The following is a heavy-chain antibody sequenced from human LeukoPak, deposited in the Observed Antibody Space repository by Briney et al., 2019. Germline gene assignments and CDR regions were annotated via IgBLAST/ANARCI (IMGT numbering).Heavy chain of an antibody. V-gene: IGHV1-2*02. D-gene: IGHD3-22*01. CDR2: INPNSGGT. CDR1: GYTFTGYY. J-gene: IGHJ4*02. CDR3: ARVESSAPNTFDY. Sequence: ASVKVSCKAPGYTFTGYYMHWVREAPGQGLEWMGWINPNSGGTNYAQKFQGRVTMTRDTSISTAYMELSRLRSDDTAVYYCARVESSAPNTFDYWGQGTLVTVSS.